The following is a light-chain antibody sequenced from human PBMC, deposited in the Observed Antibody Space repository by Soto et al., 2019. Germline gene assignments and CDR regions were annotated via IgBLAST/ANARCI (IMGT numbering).Light chain of an antibody. J-gene: IGKJ4*01. V-gene: IGKV1-39*01. CDR2: AAS. Sequence: DIQMTHSPSSLSASVEDRVIITCRASQSISKHLNWYQQKPGKAPNILISAASTLQSGVPSRFSGSGSGTDVTLTISSLKTEDGTTYYCQQASTYPLTFGGGTKVDIK. CDR1: QSISKH. CDR3: QQASTYPLT.